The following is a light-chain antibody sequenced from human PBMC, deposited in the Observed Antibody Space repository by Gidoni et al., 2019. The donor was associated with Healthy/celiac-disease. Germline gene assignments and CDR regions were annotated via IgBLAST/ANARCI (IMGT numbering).Light chain of an antibody. CDR2: VAA. Sequence: ETVMTQSPATLSVSPGDRATLSCRASESISRSVAWYQQIPCQAPRLIYVAATRAAGIPARFSGSGSGTEFTLTISILQSEDFAVYLCHQYHNWSPTWTFGQGTKVEVK. V-gene: IGKV3-15*01. CDR3: HQYHNWSPTWT. J-gene: IGKJ1*01. CDR1: ESISRS.